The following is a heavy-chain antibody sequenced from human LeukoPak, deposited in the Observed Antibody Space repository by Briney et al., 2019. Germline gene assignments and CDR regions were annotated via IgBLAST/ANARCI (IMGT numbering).Heavy chain of an antibody. Sequence: AGALSLTCTASGFTISSYSWSWIRQPPGKGLEWIGYIYYSGSTNYNPSLKSRVTISVDTSKNQFSLKLSSVTAADTAVYYCARDWRDRLGSGWYYFDYWGQGTLVTVSS. CDR2: IYYSGST. J-gene: IGHJ4*02. CDR1: GFTISSYS. CDR3: ARDWRDRLGSGWYYFDY. V-gene: IGHV4-59*01. D-gene: IGHD6-19*01.